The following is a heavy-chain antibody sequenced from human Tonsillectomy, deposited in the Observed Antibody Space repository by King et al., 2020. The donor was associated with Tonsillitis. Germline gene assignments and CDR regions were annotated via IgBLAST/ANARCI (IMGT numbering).Heavy chain of an antibody. J-gene: IGHJ4*02. D-gene: IGHD3-22*01. V-gene: IGHV1-18*04. CDR1: GYTFTSYG. CDR2: ISAYNGNT. CDR3: ARGALYYDSSGYYHDWAY. Sequence: QLVQSGAEVKKPGASVKVSCKASGYTFTSYGISWVRQAPGQGLEWMGWISAYNGNTNYAQKLQGRVTMTTDTSTSTAYMELRSLRSDDTAVYYCARGALYYDSSGYYHDWAYWGQGTLVTVSS.